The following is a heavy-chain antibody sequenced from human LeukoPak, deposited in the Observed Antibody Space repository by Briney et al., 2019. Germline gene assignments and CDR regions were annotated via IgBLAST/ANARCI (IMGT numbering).Heavy chain of an antibody. CDR3: ARDRGYDSSGYQYYFDY. CDR1: GYTFTGYY. J-gene: IGHJ4*02. V-gene: IGHV1-2*02. D-gene: IGHD3-22*01. Sequence: ASVKVSCEASGYTFTGYYMHWVRQAPGQGLEWMGWINPNSGGTNYAQKFQGRVTMTRDTSISTAYMELSRLRSDDTAVYYCARDRGYDSSGYQYYFDYWGQGTLVTVSS. CDR2: INPNSGGT.